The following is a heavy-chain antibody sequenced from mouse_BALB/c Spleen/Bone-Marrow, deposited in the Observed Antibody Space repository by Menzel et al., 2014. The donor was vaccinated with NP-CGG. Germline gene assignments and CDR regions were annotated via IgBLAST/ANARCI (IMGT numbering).Heavy chain of an antibody. J-gene: IGHJ1*01. Sequence: AQLQQSGAELVKPGASVKLSCTASGFNIXDTYMHWVKQRPEQGLEWIGRIDPANGNTKYDPKFQGKATITADTSSNTAYLQLSSLTSEDTAVYYCASYRYAWYFDVWGAGTTVTVSS. V-gene: IGHV14-3*02. CDR2: IDPANGNT. D-gene: IGHD2-14*01. CDR3: ASYRYAWYFDV. CDR1: GFNIXDTY.